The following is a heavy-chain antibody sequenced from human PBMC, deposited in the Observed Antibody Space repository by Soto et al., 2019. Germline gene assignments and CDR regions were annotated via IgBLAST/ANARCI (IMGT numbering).Heavy chain of an antibody. D-gene: IGHD5-12*01. CDR1: GGSISSGDYY. CDR2: IYYSGST. J-gene: IGHJ6*02. Sequence: SETLSLTCTVSGGSISSGDYYWSWIRQPPGKGLEWIGYIYYSGSTYYNPSLKSRVTISVDTSKNQFSLKLSSVTAADTAVYYCARDRVATIFIPPYYYYYGMDVWGQGTTVTVSS. V-gene: IGHV4-30-4*01. CDR3: ARDRVATIFIPPYYYYYGMDV.